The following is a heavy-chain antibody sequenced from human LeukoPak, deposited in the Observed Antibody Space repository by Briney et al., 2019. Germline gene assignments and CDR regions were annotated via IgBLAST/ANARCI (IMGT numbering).Heavy chain of an antibody. CDR1: GGSISSYY. J-gene: IGHJ4*02. CDR3: ARQVRYYYDSSGYYYYFDY. D-gene: IGHD3-22*01. Sequence: SETLSLTCTVSGGSISSYYWSWIRQPPGKGLEWIGYIYTSGSTNYNPSLKSRVTISVDTSKNQFSLKLSSVTAADTAVYYCARQVRYYYDSSGYYYYFDYWGQGTLVTVSS. CDR2: IYTSGST. V-gene: IGHV4-4*09.